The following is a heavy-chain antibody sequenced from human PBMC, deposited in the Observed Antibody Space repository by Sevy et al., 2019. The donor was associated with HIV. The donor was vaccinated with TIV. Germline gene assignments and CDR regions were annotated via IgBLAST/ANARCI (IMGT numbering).Heavy chain of an antibody. J-gene: IGHJ2*01. CDR2: IYPGDSDI. CDR3: ARRSSGAIWYFDL. CDR1: GYSFTNYW. D-gene: IGHD3-10*01. Sequence: GESLKISCKGSGYSFTNYWIAWVRQMPGKGLEWMGIIYPGDSDIRYNPSFQGQVTISAAKSMNTAYLQWGSLKASDTAMYYCARRSSGAIWYFDLWGRGTLVTVSS. V-gene: IGHV5-51*01.